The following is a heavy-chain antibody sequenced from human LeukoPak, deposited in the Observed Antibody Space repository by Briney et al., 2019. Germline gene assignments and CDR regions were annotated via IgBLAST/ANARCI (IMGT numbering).Heavy chain of an antibody. Sequence: PGGSLRLSCAASGFTFSSYSMNWVRQAPGKGLEWVSSISSSSSYIYYADSVKGRFTISRDNAKNSLYLQMNSLRAEDTAVYYCASSPPGQLWFTIPGYYFDYWGQGTLVTVSS. CDR1: GFTFSSYS. CDR3: ASSPPGQLWFTIPGYYFDY. J-gene: IGHJ4*02. D-gene: IGHD5-18*01. CDR2: ISSSSSYI. V-gene: IGHV3-21*01.